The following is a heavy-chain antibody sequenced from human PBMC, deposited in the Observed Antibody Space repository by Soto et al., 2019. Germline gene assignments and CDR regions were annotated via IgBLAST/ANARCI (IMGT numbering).Heavy chain of an antibody. Sequence: EVQLVESGGGSVQPGESLRLSCAASGFSFRDYDMHWVRQRKGKGLEWVSALGAARDPYYVGSVKGRFSVSRDNAQNSLFLQMNNLRGDDTAVYFCARAYLGRLPRRADYYYAMDVWGRGTTVTVS. CDR2: LGAARDP. CDR1: GFSFRDYD. D-gene: IGHD1-26*01. V-gene: IGHV3-13*05. J-gene: IGHJ6*02. CDR3: ARAYLGRLPRRADYYYAMDV.